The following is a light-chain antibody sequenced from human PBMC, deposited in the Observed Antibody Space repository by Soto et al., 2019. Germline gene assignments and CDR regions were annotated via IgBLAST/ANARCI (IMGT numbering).Light chain of an antibody. J-gene: IGLJ2*01. V-gene: IGLV2-8*01. Sequence: QSVLTQPPSASGSPGQSVTISCTGTSSDVGGYNSVSWYQQHPGKVPRLMIYEVSKRPSGVPDRFSGSKSVNTASLTVSGLQDEDEADYYCSSYAGSNNLVFGGGTQLTVL. CDR3: SSYAGSNNLV. CDR2: EVS. CDR1: SSDVGGYNS.